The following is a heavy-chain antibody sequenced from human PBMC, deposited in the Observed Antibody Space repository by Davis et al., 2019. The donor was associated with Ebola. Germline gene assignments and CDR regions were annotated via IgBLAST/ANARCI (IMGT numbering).Heavy chain of an antibody. D-gene: IGHD6-19*01. Sequence: AASVKVSCKTSGYIFTSYGITWVRQAPGQGLEWKGWISAYNGNTNYAQNVQDRVTMTTDTSTSIAYMELRSLRSDDTAVYYCARDLGKTLADHADYWGQGTLVTVSS. CDR3: ARDLGKTLADHADY. CDR1: GYIFTSYG. V-gene: IGHV1-18*01. J-gene: IGHJ4*02. CDR2: ISAYNGNT.